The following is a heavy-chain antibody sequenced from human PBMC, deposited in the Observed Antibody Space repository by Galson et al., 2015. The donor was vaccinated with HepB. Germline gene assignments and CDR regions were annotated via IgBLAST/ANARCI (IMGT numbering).Heavy chain of an antibody. CDR1: GFTFSNYG. J-gene: IGHJ4*02. CDR3: AKEGIYDTSGYYGY. D-gene: IGHD3-22*01. CDR2: ISYDGSNK. V-gene: IGHV3-30*18. Sequence: SLRLSCAASGFTFSNYGMHWVRQAPGKGLEWVAVISYDGSNKFYADSVKGRFTISRDNSKNTLYLQMNSLRAEDTAVYYCAKEGIYDTSGYYGYWGQGTLVTVSS.